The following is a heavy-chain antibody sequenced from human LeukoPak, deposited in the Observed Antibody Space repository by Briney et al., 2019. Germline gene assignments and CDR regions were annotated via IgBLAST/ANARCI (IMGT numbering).Heavy chain of an antibody. CDR3: ARLAAGIPVLYYYYYMDV. J-gene: IGHJ6*03. V-gene: IGHV4-34*01. CDR1: GGSFSGYY. D-gene: IGHD6-13*01. CDR2: INHSGST. Sequence: PSETLSLTCAVYGGSFSGYYWSWIRQPPGKGLEWIGEINHSGSTYYNPSLKSRVTISVDTSKNQFSLKLSSVTAADTAVYYCARLAAGIPVLYYYYYMDVWGKGTTVTISS.